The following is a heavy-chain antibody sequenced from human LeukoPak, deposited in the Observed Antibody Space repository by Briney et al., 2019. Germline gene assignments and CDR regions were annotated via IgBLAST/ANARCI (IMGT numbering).Heavy chain of an antibody. Sequence: SETLSLTCTVSGGSISSYYWSWIRQPSGKGLEWIGYIYYSGSTNYNPSLKSRVTISVDTSKNQFSLKLSSVTAADTAVYYCARNNFWSGPRYYYYYMDVWGKGTTVTVSS. D-gene: IGHD3-3*01. CDR2: IYYSGST. CDR3: ARNNFWSGPRYYYYYMDV. CDR1: GGSISSYY. J-gene: IGHJ6*03. V-gene: IGHV4-59*01.